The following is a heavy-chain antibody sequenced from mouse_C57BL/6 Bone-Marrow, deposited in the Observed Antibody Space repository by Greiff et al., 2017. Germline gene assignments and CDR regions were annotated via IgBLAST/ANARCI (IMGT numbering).Heavy chain of an antibody. J-gene: IGHJ3*01. Sequence: EVKLVESGGGLVQPGGSMKLSCVASGFTFSNYWMNWVRPSPEKGLEWVAQIRLKSDNYATHYAESVKGRFTISRDASKSSVYLQMNNLRAEDTGIYYCTDYYYGSSLFAYWGQGTLVTVSA. D-gene: IGHD1-1*01. CDR2: IRLKSDNYAT. V-gene: IGHV6-3*01. CDR3: TDYYYGSSLFAY. CDR1: GFTFSNYW.